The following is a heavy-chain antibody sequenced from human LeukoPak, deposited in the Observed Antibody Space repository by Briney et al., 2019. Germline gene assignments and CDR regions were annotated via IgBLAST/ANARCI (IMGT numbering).Heavy chain of an antibody. CDR2: IYYRGNT. Sequence: SETLSLTCTVAGGSISSHYWSWIRQPPGKGREWIGYIYYRGNTNYNPSLKSRVTISVDTSKNQFSLKLSSVTAADTAVYYCARAVWFGGIFNYYYMDVWGKGTTVTVSS. J-gene: IGHJ6*03. CDR1: GGSISSHY. CDR3: ARAVWFGGIFNYYYMDV. D-gene: IGHD3-10*01. V-gene: IGHV4-59*11.